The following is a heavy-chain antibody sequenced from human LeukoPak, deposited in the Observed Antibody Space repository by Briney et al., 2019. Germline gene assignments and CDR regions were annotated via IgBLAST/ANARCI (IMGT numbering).Heavy chain of an antibody. D-gene: IGHD3-16*01. J-gene: IGHJ4*02. CDR3: VLSPYGEYVGVDY. Sequence: GGSLRLSCSASGFTFSSSAMHWVRQAPGKGLEYISAVSDNGVSTYYVDSVKGRFTVSRDNSKNTLYLHLSSLRAEDTAVYYCVLSPYGEYVGVDYCGQGTLVTVSS. V-gene: IGHV3-64D*06. CDR2: VSDNGVST. CDR1: GFTFSSSA.